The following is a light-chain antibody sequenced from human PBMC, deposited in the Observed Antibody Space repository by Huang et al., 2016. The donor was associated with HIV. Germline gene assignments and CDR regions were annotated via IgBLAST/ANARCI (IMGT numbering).Light chain of an antibody. CDR1: QNINRY. Sequence: DIQITQSPSSLSASVGDRVIITCRASQNINRYLNWYQQQPGKAPKLLISGASKLQSWVPSSFSGSGSETHFTLAIRSLQPEDSGTYYCQQNAVTPRTFGQGTKLEI. CDR2: GAS. CDR3: QQNAVTPRT. V-gene: IGKV1-39*01. J-gene: IGKJ2*01.